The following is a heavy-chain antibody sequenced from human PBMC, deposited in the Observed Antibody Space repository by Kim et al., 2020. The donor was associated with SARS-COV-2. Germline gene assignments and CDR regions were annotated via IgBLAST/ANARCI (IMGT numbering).Heavy chain of an antibody. V-gene: IGHV3-23*01. J-gene: IGHJ6*02. Sequence: GGSLRLSCAASGFTFSNYAMSWVRQAPGKGLEWVSAISGSGGSTYYAGSVRGRFTISRDNSKNTLYLQMNSLRAEDTAVYYCAKSGKPSTYGSTLQPFFAKTDVWGQGTTVTVSS. CDR3: AKSGKPSTYGSTLQPFFAKTDV. CDR2: ISGSGGST. D-gene: IGHD3-10*01. CDR1: GFTFSNYA.